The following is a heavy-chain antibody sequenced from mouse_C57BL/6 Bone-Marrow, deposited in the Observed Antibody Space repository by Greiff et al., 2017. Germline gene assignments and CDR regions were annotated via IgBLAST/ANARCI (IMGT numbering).Heavy chain of an antibody. D-gene: IGHD2-4*01. Sequence: QVQLQQSGPGLVAPSQSLSITCTVSGFSLTSYAISWVRQPPGKGLEWLGVIWTGGGTNSNSALKSRLSISKDNSKSQVFLKMNSLQTDDTARYYCARSMITPYYYAMDYWGQGTSVTVSS. V-gene: IGHV2-9-1*01. CDR3: ARSMITPYYYAMDY. CDR2: IWTGGGT. J-gene: IGHJ4*01. CDR1: GFSLTSYA.